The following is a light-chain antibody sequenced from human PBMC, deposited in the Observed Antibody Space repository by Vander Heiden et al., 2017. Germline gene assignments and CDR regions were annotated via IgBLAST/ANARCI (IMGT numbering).Light chain of an antibody. CDR2: EVS. V-gene: IGLV2-14*01. CDR1: SSDVGGYNY. Sequence: QSALIQHASVTGSTGQSMTISCTGTSSDVGGYNYVAWYQQHPGKAPKLMIYEVSNRPSGVSDRFSGSKSSNTASLTISGLQAEDEADYYCSSRTTTKNLVVGTGTRVTVL. CDR3: SSRTTTKNLV. J-gene: IGLJ1*01.